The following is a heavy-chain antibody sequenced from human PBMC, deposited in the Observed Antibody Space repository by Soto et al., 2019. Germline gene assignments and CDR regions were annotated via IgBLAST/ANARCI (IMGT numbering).Heavy chain of an antibody. CDR3: GRGAGIGDY. CDR1: RFDFSINW. V-gene: IGHV3-7*04. D-gene: IGHD3-16*01. Sequence: EVQMVESGGGLVQPGGSLRLSCAASRFDFSINWMSWVRQAPGKGLEWVANIKEDGSEKYYVDVVKGRFTISRDNARNSVYLQMNSLRVEDTAVYYCGRGAGIGDYGGQGALVTVSS. CDR2: IKEDGSEK. J-gene: IGHJ4*02.